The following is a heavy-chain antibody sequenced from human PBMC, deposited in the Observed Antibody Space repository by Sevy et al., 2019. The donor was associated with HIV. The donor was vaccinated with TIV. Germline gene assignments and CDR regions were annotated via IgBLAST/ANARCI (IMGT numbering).Heavy chain of an antibody. V-gene: IGHV1-24*01. CDR1: GHIVTEFS. J-gene: IGHJ3*02. Sequence: ASVKVSCKLSGHIVTEFSMQWVRQVPGKGLEWMGGFDPEDGETIYSHKFQGRVTWTEDTSTDTYYMELSSLRSEDTAIYYCATYKTWDIAMTYAFEMWGQGTLVTVSS. CDR2: FDPEDGET. CDR3: ATYKTWDIAMTYAFEM. D-gene: IGHD5-18*01.